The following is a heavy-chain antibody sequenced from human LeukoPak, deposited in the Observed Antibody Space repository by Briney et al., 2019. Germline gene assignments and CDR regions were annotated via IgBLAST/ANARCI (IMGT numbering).Heavy chain of an antibody. CDR1: GVTVSTIY. J-gene: IGHJ4*02. CDR2: IYPDGRA. Sequence: GGSLRLSCAASGVTVSTIYMGWVRQAPGKGLDWVSVIYPDGRAYYAESVKGRFTISRDSSENTLFLQMNNLRAEDTAVYYRATLKGWYGEGCFDYWGQGTLVTVSS. V-gene: IGHV3-53*01. CDR3: ATLKGWYGEGCFDY. D-gene: IGHD3-10*01.